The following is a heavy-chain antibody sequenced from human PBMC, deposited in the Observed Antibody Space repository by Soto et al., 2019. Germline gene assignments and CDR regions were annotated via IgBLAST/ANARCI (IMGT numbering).Heavy chain of an antibody. CDR1: GFTFSDYY. Sequence: QVQLVESGGGLVKPGGSLRLSCVASGFTFSDYYMSWIRQAPGKGLEWVSYISNSGHAIYNADSVKGRFTVSRDNSNNSMSLQMDSLRADDTAIYYCARDARYASSSYGFDVWGQGTTVSVSS. J-gene: IGHJ6*02. D-gene: IGHD6-13*01. CDR3: ARDARYASSSYGFDV. CDR2: ISNSGHAI. V-gene: IGHV3-11*01.